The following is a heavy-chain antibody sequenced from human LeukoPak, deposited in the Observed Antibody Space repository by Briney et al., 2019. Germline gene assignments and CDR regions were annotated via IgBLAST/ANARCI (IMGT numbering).Heavy chain of an antibody. CDR2: IYSGGST. D-gene: IGHD5-24*01. CDR1: GFTVNSNY. V-gene: IGHV3-66*01. CDR3: AKDDGYFDY. Sequence: GGSLRLSCAASGFTVNSNYMSWVRQAPGKGLEWVSGIYSGGSTYYADSVKGRFTISRDNSKNTLYLQMNSLRAEDTAVYNCAKDDGYFDYWGQGTLVTVSS. J-gene: IGHJ4*02.